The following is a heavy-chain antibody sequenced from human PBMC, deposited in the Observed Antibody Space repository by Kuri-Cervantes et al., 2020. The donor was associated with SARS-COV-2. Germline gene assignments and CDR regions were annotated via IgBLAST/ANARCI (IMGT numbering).Heavy chain of an antibody. V-gene: IGHV3-30-3*01. CDR1: GFTFSSYA. D-gene: IGHD1-14*01. J-gene: IGHJ4*02. CDR2: ISYDGSNK. Sequence: GGSLRLSCAASGFTFSSYAMHWVRQAPGKGLEWVAVISYDGSNKYYADSVKGRFTISRDNSKNTLYLQMNSLRAEDTAVYYCAKDGISGVAGLLPYYFDYWGRGTLVTVSS. CDR3: AKDGISGVAGLLPYYFDY.